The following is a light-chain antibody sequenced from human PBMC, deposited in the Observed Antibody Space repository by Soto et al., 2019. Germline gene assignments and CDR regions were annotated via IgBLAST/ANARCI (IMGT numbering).Light chain of an antibody. CDR3: HQYNNWPQT. CDR1: QSVGSN. CDR2: TAS. V-gene: IGKV3-15*01. Sequence: EIVMTQSPATLSVSPGEGATLSCRASQSVGSNLAWYQQNPGQAPRLLIYTASIRATGTTARFSGSGSGTEFTLTISSLQSEDFAVYYCHQYNNWPQTFGQGTKVELK. J-gene: IGKJ1*01.